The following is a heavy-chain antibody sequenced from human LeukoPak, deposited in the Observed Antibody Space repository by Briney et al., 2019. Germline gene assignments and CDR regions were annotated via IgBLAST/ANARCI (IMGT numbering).Heavy chain of an antibody. J-gene: IGHJ6*03. Sequence: PSETLSLTCTVSGGSINSYYWSWIRQPPGKGLEWIGYIYHSGSTYYNPSLKSRVTISVDRSKNQFSLKLSSVTAADTAVYYCARDRGGQKKLGPAGLYYYYMDVWGKGTTVTVSS. V-gene: IGHV4-59*12. D-gene: IGHD7-27*01. CDR2: IYHSGST. CDR3: ARDRGGQKKLGPAGLYYYYMDV. CDR1: GGSINSYY.